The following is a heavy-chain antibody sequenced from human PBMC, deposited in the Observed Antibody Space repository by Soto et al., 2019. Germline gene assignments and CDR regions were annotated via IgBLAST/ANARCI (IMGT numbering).Heavy chain of an antibody. J-gene: IGHJ4*02. Sequence: QVQLQQWGAGLLKPSETLSLTCAVDGGSFSGYYWSWIRQPPGKGLEWIGEINHSGSTNYNPSLKRRVTISVDTSKNQFSLKLSSVTAADTAVYYCARPPPGYSSSWYFDYWGQGTLVTVSS. CDR3: ARPPPGYSSSWYFDY. D-gene: IGHD6-13*01. CDR2: INHSGST. V-gene: IGHV4-34*01. CDR1: GGSFSGYY.